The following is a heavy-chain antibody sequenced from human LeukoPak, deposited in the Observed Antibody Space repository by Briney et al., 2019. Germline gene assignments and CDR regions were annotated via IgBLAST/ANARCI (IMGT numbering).Heavy chain of an antibody. Sequence: SETLSLTCTVSGGSISSDAYYWGWIRQPPGKGLEWIGTIYYTGSTYYNPSLKSRVTISLDTSKNQFSLKLSSVTAADTAVYYCARVDSSNWYDSRGYFDYWGQGTLVTVSS. V-gene: IGHV4-39*07. D-gene: IGHD6-13*01. CDR3: ARVDSSNWYDSRGYFDY. CDR1: GGSISSDAYY. CDR2: IYYTGST. J-gene: IGHJ4*02.